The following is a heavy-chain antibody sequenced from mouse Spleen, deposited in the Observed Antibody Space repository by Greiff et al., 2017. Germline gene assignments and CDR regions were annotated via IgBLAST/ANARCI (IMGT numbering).Heavy chain of an antibody. J-gene: IGHJ2*01. D-gene: IGHD3-1*01. CDR3: ARSGSQPYFDY. CDR1: GYTFTDYY. Sequence: VQLQQSGAELVRPGASVKLSCKASGYTFTDYYINWVKQRPGQGLEWIARIYPGSGNTYYNEKFKGKATLTAEKSSSTAYMQLSSLTSEDSAVYFCARSGSQPYFDYWGQGTTLTVSS. V-gene: IGHV1-76*01. CDR2: IYPGSGNT.